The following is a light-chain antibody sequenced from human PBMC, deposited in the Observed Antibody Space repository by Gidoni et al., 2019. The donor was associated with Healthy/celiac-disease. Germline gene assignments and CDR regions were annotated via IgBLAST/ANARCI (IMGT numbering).Light chain of an antibody. V-gene: IGLV7-46*01. CDR2: DTS. Sequence: QAVVTQAPSLTVSPGGTVTLTCGSSTGAVTSGHYPYWFQQKPGQAPRTMIYDTSNKHSWTPARFSGSLLGGKAALTRSGAQPEDEAEYYCLLSYSGARVVFGGGTKLTVL. J-gene: IGLJ2*01. CDR1: TGAVTSGHY. CDR3: LLSYSGARVV.